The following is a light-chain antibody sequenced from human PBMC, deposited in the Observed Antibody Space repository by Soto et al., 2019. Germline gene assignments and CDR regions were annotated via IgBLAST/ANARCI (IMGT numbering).Light chain of an antibody. CDR2: DAS. Sequence: DIQMTQSPSTLSASVGDRVTITCRASQTISNWLAWYQQKPGKAPQLLIYDASSLEGGVPSRFSGCGSGTEFTLTLSSLQPDDFATYYCQQYYSYWTFGQGTKVEIK. CDR1: QTISNW. J-gene: IGKJ1*01. CDR3: QQYYSYWT. V-gene: IGKV1-5*01.